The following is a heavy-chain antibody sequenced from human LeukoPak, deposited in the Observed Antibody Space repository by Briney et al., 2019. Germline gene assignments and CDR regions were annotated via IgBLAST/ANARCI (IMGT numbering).Heavy chain of an antibody. D-gene: IGHD3-22*01. CDR3: ARDYYDVPFDY. CDR2: INPSGGST. J-gene: IGHJ4*02. CDR1: GYTFTSYY. Sequence: ASVKVSCKAPGYTFTSYYMHWVRQAPGQGLEWMGIINPSGGSTSYAQKFQGRVTMTRDTSTSTVYMELSSLRSEDTAVYYCARDYYDVPFDYWGQGTLVTVSS. V-gene: IGHV1-46*01.